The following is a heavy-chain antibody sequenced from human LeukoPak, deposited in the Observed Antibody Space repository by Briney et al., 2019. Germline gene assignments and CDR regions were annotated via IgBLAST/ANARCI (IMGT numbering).Heavy chain of an antibody. D-gene: IGHD2-2*01. V-gene: IGHV4-30-4*01. CDR3: AALQRPVAIDY. CDR2: IYYSGRT. Sequence: PSETLSLTCTVSGGSISSGDYYWSWIRQPPGKGLEWIGYIYYSGRTYYNPSLKSRVTISVDTSKNQFSLNLTSVTAADTAVYYCAALQRPVAIDYWGQGTLVTVSS. CDR1: GGSISSGDYY. J-gene: IGHJ4*02.